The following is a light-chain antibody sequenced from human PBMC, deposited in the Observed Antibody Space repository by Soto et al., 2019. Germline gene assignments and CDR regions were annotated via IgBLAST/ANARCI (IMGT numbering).Light chain of an antibody. CDR1: SSDVGSYNL. Sequence: QSALTQPASVSGSPGQSITISCTGTSSDVGSYNLVSWYQQHPGEAHKLMIYEGSKRPSGVSNRFSGSKSGNTASLTISGLLAEDEADYYCCSYAGSSTFGVVFGGGTKLTVL. CDR2: EGS. J-gene: IGLJ2*01. CDR3: CSYAGSSTFGVV. V-gene: IGLV2-23*03.